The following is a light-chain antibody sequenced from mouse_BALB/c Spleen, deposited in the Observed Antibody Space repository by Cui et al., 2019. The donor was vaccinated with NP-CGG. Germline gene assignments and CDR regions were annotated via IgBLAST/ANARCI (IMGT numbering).Light chain of an antibody. CDR1: TGAVTTSSY. CDR3: ALWYSNHWV. V-gene: IGLV1*01. Sequence: QAVGTQESALTTSPGETVTLTCRSSTGAVTTSSYANWVQEKPDHLFTGLIGGTNNRVPGVPARFSGSLIGDKAALTITGAQTEDETIYFCALWYSNHWVFGGGTKLTVL. CDR2: GTN. J-gene: IGLJ1*01.